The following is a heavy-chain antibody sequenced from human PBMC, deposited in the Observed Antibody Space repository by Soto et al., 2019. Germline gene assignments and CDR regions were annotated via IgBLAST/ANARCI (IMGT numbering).Heavy chain of an antibody. D-gene: IGHD6-19*01. CDR1: GLIFSDYH. CDR2: IRRKANSYTT. Sequence: EVQLVESGGGLVQPGGSLRLSCAASGLIFSDYHMDWVRQAPGKGLEWVGRIRRKANSYTTEYAASVKGRFTISRDDSKNSLYLQMNILKTEDTAVYYSAMLGGWSGGSNDMDVWGQGTTVTVSS. V-gene: IGHV3-72*01. J-gene: IGHJ6*02. CDR3: AMLGGWSGGSNDMDV.